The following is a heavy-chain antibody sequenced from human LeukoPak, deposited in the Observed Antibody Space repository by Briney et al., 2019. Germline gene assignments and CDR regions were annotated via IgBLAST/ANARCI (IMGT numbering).Heavy chain of an antibody. CDR3: ARDSSGYSIDY. Sequence: TGGSLRLSCAASGFTVSSNYMSWVRQAPGKGLEWVSVIYSGGSTYYADSVKGRFTISRDNSKNTLNLQMNNMRAEDTAAYYCARDSSGYSIDYWGQGTLVTVSS. CDR1: GFTVSSNY. V-gene: IGHV3-66*01. D-gene: IGHD3-22*01. CDR2: IYSGGST. J-gene: IGHJ4*02.